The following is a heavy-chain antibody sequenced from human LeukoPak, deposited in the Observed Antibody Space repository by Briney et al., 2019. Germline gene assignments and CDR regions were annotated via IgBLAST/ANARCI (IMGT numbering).Heavy chain of an antibody. Sequence: RTSETLSLTCTVSGGSISSYYWSWIRQPAGKGLEWIGRIYTSGSTNYNPSLKGRLTMSVDTSKNQFSLKLSSVTAADTAVYYCARARGGSSWQNWFDPWGQGTLVTVSS. V-gene: IGHV4-4*07. CDR2: IYTSGST. CDR1: GGSISSYY. J-gene: IGHJ5*02. D-gene: IGHD6-13*01. CDR3: ARARGGSSWQNWFDP.